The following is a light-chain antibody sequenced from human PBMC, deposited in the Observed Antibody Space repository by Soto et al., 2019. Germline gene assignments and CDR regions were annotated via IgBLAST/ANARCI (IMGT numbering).Light chain of an antibody. CDR1: SSDVGSYNL. V-gene: IGLV2-23*01. CDR2: EGS. J-gene: IGLJ3*02. CDR3: ATRDNSLSRWV. Sequence: QSALTQPASVSGSPGQSITISCTGTSSDVGSYNLVSWYQQHPGKAPKLMIYEGSKRPSGVSNRFSGSKSGNTASLTISGLQAEDEADYYCATRDNSLSRWVFGGGTKVTVL.